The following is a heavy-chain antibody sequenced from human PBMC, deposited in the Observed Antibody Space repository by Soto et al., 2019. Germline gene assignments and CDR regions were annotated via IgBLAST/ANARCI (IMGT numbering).Heavy chain of an antibody. V-gene: IGHV3-23*01. CDR1: GFSITSFA. D-gene: IGHD5-18*01. J-gene: IGHJ6*02. CDR3: AKGPSWIQLLHSWNGMDV. CDR2: ISASGGST. Sequence: GGSLRLSCVASGFSITSFAMSWVRQAPGKGLEWASAISASGGSTYADSVKGRFTISRDNSKNTLYLQMNSLRAEDTAVYYCAKGPSWIQLLHSWNGMDVWGQGTTVTVSS.